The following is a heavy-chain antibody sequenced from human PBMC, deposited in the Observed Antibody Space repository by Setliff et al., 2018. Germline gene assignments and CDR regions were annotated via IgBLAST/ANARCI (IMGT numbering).Heavy chain of an antibody. Sequence: EASVKVSCKASGYTFTKNAIHWLRQAPGQRPEWMGWINTDNGNTRYSQNFQDRVTITRDTSATTAFVELSSLRSDDTAVYFCARGSRPLWGAWGQGTLVTAPQ. V-gene: IGHV1-3*04. CDR3: ARGSRPLWGA. CDR1: GYTFTKNA. D-gene: IGHD5-18*01. CDR2: INTDNGNT. J-gene: IGHJ5*02.